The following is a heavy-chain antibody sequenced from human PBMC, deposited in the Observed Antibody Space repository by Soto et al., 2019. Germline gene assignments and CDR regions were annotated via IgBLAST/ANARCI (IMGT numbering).Heavy chain of an antibody. V-gene: IGHV1-3*01. D-gene: IGHD3-9*01. CDR2: INAGNGNT. J-gene: IGHJ5*02. CDR3: ARSFIALRYFDWSGDVRTIEWFDP. CDR1: GYTFTSDA. Sequence: GASVKVSCKASGYTFTSDAMHWVRQAPGQRLEWMGWINAGNGNTKYSQKFQGRVTITRDTSASTAYMELSSLRSEDTAVYYCARSFIALRYFDWSGDVRTIEWFDPWGQGTLVTVSS.